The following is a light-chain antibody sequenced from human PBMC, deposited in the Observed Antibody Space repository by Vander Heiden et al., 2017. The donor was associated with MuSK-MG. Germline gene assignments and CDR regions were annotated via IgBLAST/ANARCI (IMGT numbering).Light chain of an antibody. Sequence: DIHTTHSPSSLSASVGDRVTITGRASQSISSYLNWYQQKPGKAPKLLIYAASSLQSGVPSRFSGSGSGTDFTLTISSLQPEDFATYYCQQSDSTSITFGQGTPVEIK. CDR2: AAS. J-gene: IGKJ5*01. CDR1: QSISSY. V-gene: IGKV1-39*01. CDR3: QQSDSTSIT.